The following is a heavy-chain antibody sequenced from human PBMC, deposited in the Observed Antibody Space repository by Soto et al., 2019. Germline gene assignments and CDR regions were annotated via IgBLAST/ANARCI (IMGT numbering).Heavy chain of an antibody. D-gene: IGHD2-15*01. J-gene: IGHJ4*02. CDR1: GGSINSGGYS. V-gene: IGHV4-30-2*01. Sequence: SSETLSLTCAVSGGSINSGGYSWSWIRQPPGKGLEWIGYIYSGTTHYNPSLESRVTIAMDRSKNQVSLSLKSVTAADTAVYYCAREDSGAFFDFWGQGALVTVSS. CDR3: AREDSGAFFDF. CDR2: IYSGTT.